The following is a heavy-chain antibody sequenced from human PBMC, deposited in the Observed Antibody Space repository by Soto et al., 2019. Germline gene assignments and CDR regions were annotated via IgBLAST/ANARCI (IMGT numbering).Heavy chain of an antibody. D-gene: IGHD2-15*01. CDR3: ARGDREDIAVVIGVRPGEYGVDV. J-gene: IGHJ6*02. V-gene: IGHV3-30-3*01. Sequence: QVQLVESGGGVVQPGRSLRLSCADSGFTFRNYAMHWVRQAPGKGLECVAVISYDGGNKFYRDYVKGRFTISRDNSKNTLYLQINSLRYEDTAVYYCARGDREDIAVVIGVRPGEYGVDVWGQGTTVTVSS. CDR1: GFTFRNYA. CDR2: ISYDGGNK.